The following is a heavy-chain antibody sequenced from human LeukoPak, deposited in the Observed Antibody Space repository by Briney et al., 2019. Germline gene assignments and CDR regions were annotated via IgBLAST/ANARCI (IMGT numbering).Heavy chain of an antibody. V-gene: IGHV3-23*01. D-gene: IGHD1-26*01. Sequence: GGSLRLSCAASGFTFSSYSMSWVRQAPGKGLEWVSSIIGSDDNTYFADSVKGRFTISRDNSKNTLYLQMNSLKSEDTAVYYCARGGPLSYSGSLYGAFDIWGQGTMVTVSS. CDR1: GFTFSSYS. CDR3: ARGGPLSYSGSLYGAFDI. J-gene: IGHJ3*02. CDR2: IIGSDDNT.